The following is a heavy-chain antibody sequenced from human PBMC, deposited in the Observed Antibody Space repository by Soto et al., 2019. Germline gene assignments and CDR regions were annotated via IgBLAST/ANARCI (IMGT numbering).Heavy chain of an antibody. CDR1: GVTFSSDS. V-gene: IGHV3-21*01. Sequence: EVQLVESGGGLVKPGGSLRLSCAASGVTFSSDSMNWVRQAPGKGLEWGSAISSSSNYIYYADSVKGRVTISRDNAKNSLYLQMNSLRAEDTPVYSCASGAYYYDSSGYYYYWGQGTLVTVSS. D-gene: IGHD3-22*01. J-gene: IGHJ4*02. CDR2: ISSSSNYI. CDR3: ASGAYYYDSSGYYYY.